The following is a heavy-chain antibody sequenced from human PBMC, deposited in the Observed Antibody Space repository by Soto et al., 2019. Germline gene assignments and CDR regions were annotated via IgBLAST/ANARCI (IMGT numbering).Heavy chain of an antibody. Sequence: GGSLRLSCSASGFTFSSYAMHWVRQAPGKGLEYVSAISSNGGSTYYADSVEGRFTISRDNSKNTLFLQMSSLRAEDTAVYYCVKDWDKGYGRRFLEWLGTPPYYYYGMDVWGQGTTVTVSS. D-gene: IGHD3-3*01. CDR2: ISSNGGST. CDR1: GFTFSSYA. CDR3: VKDWDKGYGRRFLEWLGTPPYYYYGMDV. V-gene: IGHV3-64D*08. J-gene: IGHJ6*02.